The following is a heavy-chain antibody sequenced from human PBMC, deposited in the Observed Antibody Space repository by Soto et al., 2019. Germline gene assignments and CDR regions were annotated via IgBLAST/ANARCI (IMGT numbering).Heavy chain of an antibody. CDR1: GFTFDTSW. Sequence: EVQLVESGGGLVQPGGSLRLSCAASGFTFDTSWMTWVRQAPGKGLEWVANIKQDGSEKYYVDSVKGRFTISRDNAKNSLYLQMNTLRAEDTAVYYCVRERISSWGQGTLVTVSS. J-gene: IGHJ5*02. CDR2: IKQDGSEK. CDR3: VRERISS. D-gene: IGHD2-15*01. V-gene: IGHV3-7*01.